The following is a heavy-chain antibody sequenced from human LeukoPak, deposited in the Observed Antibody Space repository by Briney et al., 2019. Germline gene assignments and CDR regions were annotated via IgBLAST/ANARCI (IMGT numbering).Heavy chain of an antibody. Sequence: SGPALVKPTQTLTLTCTFSGFSLSTNGMCGSWIRQPPGKALEWLARIDWDDDKYYSASLKTRLTISRDTSKNQVVLTMTNMDPVDIARYYCARRYCSGGSCYSEYDYFDYWGQGTLVTVSS. J-gene: IGHJ4*02. V-gene: IGHV2-70*11. CDR3: ARRYCSGGSCYSEYDYFDY. D-gene: IGHD2-15*01. CDR2: IDWDDDK. CDR1: GFSLSTNGMC.